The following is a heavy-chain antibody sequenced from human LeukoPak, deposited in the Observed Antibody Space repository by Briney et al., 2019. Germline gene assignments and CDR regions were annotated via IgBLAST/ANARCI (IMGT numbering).Heavy chain of an antibody. CDR1: GYTFTSYG. V-gene: IGHV1-18*01. Sequence: ASVKVSCKASGYTFTSYGITWVRQAPGQGLEWMGWISGYNGKRKSAQKVQDRVIMTTDTPTSTAYMELRSLRSDDTAVYYCARTPQRYYDSKVLDVWGQGTTVTVSS. D-gene: IGHD3-22*01. CDR2: ISGYNGKR. CDR3: ARTPQRYYDSKVLDV. J-gene: IGHJ3*01.